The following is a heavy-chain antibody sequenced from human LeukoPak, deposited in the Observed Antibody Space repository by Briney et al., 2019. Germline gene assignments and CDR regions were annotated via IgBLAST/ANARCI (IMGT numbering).Heavy chain of an antibody. Sequence: SETLSLTCTVSGYSISSGYYWGWIRQPPGKGLEWIGSIYHSGSTYYNQSLKSRVTISVDTSKNQFSLKLSSVTAADTAVYYCARYDYGDSIDYWGQGTLVTVSS. CDR1: GYSISSGYY. D-gene: IGHD4-17*01. CDR3: ARYDYGDSIDY. J-gene: IGHJ4*02. V-gene: IGHV4-38-2*02. CDR2: IYHSGST.